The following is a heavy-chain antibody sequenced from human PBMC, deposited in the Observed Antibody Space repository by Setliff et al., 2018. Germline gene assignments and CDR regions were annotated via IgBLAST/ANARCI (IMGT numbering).Heavy chain of an antibody. Sequence: ASVKVSCKASGYTFTGYYMHWVRQAPGQGLEWMGGIIPIFATANYAQKLQGRVTMTTDTSTSTAYMELRSLRSDDTAVYYCARSEGSSWLSSYYYYYGMDVWGQGTTVTVSS. V-gene: IGHV1-18*04. CDR1: GYTFTGYY. CDR3: ARSEGSSWLSSYYYYYGMDV. D-gene: IGHD6-13*01. J-gene: IGHJ6*02. CDR2: IIPIFATA.